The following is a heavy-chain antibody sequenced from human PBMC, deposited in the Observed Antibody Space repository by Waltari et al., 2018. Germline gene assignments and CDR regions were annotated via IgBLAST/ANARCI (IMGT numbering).Heavy chain of an antibody. Sequence: EAQLVESGGGLVQPGGSLRLSCAASGFSFSSYEMNWVRQAPGKGVEGSLYISDRDNSKFYAESVKGRFTVARDNAKNSLHLEMNSLRAEETATYYCVRDGLGSGRTRVDVWGQGTTVIVSS. CDR3: VRDGLGSGRTRVDV. D-gene: IGHD2-2*01. CDR2: ISDRDNSK. CDR1: GFSFSSYE. J-gene: IGHJ6*02. V-gene: IGHV3-48*03.